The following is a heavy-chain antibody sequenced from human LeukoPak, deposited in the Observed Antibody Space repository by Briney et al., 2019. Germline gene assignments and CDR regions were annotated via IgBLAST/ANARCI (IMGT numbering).Heavy chain of an antibody. J-gene: IGHJ5*02. Sequence: SVTLSLTCTVSGDSISSYFWIWIRQPPGKGLEGIGYFHDSGSANYNPSLKSRITKSVDTSKNQFSLKLRSVTAADTAVYYCARDSHSVDTATPRGFDPWGQGTLVTVSS. D-gene: IGHD2-15*01. CDR3: ARDSHSVDTATPRGFDP. CDR2: FHDSGSA. CDR1: GDSISSYF. V-gene: IGHV4-59*01.